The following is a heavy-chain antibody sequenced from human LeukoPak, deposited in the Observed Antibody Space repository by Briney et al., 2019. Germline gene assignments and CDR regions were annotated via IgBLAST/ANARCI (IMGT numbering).Heavy chain of an antibody. D-gene: IGHD3-22*01. CDR2: IKSKTDGGTT. CDR3: TPTYYYDSSGYTFNDY. Sequence: KSGGSLRLSCAASGFTFSNAWMSWVRQAPGKGLEWVGRIKSKTDGGTTDYTAPVKGRFTISRDDSKNTLYLQMNSLKTEDTAVYYCTPTYYYDSSGYTFNDYWGQGTLVTVSS. J-gene: IGHJ4*02. V-gene: IGHV3-15*05. CDR1: GFTFSNAW.